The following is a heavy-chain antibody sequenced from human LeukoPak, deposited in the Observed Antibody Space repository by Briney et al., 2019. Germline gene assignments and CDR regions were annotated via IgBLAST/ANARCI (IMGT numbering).Heavy chain of an antibody. Sequence: NSSETLSLTCTVSGGSISSSSYYWGWIRQPPGKGLEWIGSIYYSGSTYYNPSLKSRVTISVDTSKNQFSLKLSSVTAADTAVYYCARGREWEPKVFDYWGQGTLVTVSS. V-gene: IGHV4-39*01. CDR2: IYYSGST. J-gene: IGHJ4*02. D-gene: IGHD1-26*01. CDR1: GGSISSSSYY. CDR3: ARGREWEPKVFDY.